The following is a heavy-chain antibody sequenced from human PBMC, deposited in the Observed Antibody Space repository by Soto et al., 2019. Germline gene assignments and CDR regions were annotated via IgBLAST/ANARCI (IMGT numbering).Heavy chain of an antibody. V-gene: IGHV4-59*01. CDR3: ARVRAAAGPVYYYHYGMDV. CDR2: IYYSGST. CDR1: GGSISSYY. Sequence: QVQLQESGPGLVKPSETLPLTCTVSGGSISSYYWTWIRQPPGQGLEWIGYIYYSGSTSYNPSLTRRVTISLDTSNNQFSLKVSSVTAADTAIYYCARVRAAAGPVYYYHYGMDVWGQGTAVIVSS. J-gene: IGHJ6*02. D-gene: IGHD6-13*01.